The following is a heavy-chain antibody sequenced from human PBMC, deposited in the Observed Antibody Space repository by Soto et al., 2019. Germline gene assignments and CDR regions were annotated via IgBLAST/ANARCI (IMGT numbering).Heavy chain of an antibody. Sequence: PGGSLRLSCAASGFTFSSYAMSWVRQAPGKGLEWVSAISGSGGSTYYADSVKGRFTISRDNSKNTLYLQMNSLRAEDTAVHYCAKPRSAGRMYYFDYWGQGTLVTVSS. J-gene: IGHJ4*02. CDR2: ISGSGGST. CDR1: GFTFSSYA. CDR3: AKPRSAGRMYYFDY. D-gene: IGHD1-26*01. V-gene: IGHV3-23*01.